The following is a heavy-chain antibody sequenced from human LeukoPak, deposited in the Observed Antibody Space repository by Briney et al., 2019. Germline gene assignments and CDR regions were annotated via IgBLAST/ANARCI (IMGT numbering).Heavy chain of an antibody. CDR3: ARLSDYYGSGSFLKITGRAHPWFDP. CDR1: GGSISSSSYY. CDR2: IYYSGST. V-gene: IGHV4-39*01. Sequence: PSETLSLTCTVSGGSISSSSYYWGWIRQPPGKGLEWIGSIYYSGSTYYNPSLKSRVTISVDTSKNQFSLKLSSVTAADTAVYYCARLSDYYGSGSFLKITGRAHPWFDPWGQGTLVTVSS. J-gene: IGHJ5*02. D-gene: IGHD3-10*01.